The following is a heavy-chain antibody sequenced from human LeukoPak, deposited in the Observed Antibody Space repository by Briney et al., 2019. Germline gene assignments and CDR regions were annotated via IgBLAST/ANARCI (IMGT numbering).Heavy chain of an antibody. Sequence: GGSLRLSCAASGFTFSSYEMNWVRQAPGKGLEWVSYISSSGSTIYYADSVKGRFTISRDNSKNSLYLQMNSLRTEDTALYYCAKDGEQRNFDYWGQGTLVTVSS. D-gene: IGHD6-25*01. CDR3: AKDGEQRNFDY. J-gene: IGHJ4*02. CDR1: GFTFSSYE. V-gene: IGHV3-48*03. CDR2: ISSSGSTI.